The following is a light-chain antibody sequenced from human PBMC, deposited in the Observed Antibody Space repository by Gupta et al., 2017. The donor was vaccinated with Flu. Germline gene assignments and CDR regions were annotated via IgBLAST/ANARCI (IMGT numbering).Light chain of an antibody. CDR1: QAINNN. V-gene: IGKV1-33*01. CDR3: QQEDNLGLT. J-gene: IGKJ3*01. CDR2: DAS. Sequence: IQMTQSPSSLSAPVGDRVTITCQASQAINNNLNWYQQKSGKAPKLLIYDASNLETGVPTRFSGSGSGTHFVLTINNLQPEDVATYYCQQEDNLGLTFGPGTKVDIK.